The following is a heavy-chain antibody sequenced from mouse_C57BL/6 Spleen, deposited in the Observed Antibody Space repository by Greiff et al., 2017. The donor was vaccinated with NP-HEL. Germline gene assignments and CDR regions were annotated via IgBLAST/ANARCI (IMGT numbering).Heavy chain of an antibody. J-gene: IGHJ2*01. D-gene: IGHD2-4*01. CDR2: ISYDGSN. CDR1: GYSITSGYY. Sequence: VQLKESGPGLVKPSQSLSLTCSVTGYSITSGYYWNWIRQFPGNKLEWMGYISYDGSNNYNPSLKNRISITRDTSKNQFFLKLNSVTTEDTATYYCARFGDYGFDYWGQGTTLTVSS. CDR3: ARFGDYGFDY. V-gene: IGHV3-6*01.